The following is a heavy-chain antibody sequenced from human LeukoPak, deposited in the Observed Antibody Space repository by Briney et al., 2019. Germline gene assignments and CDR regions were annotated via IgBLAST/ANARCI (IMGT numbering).Heavy chain of an antibody. J-gene: IGHJ6*02. CDR1: GFTFSSYA. CDR3: AKDAGYYDILTGYSYYYGMDV. CDR2: ISGSGGST. V-gene: IGHV3-23*01. Sequence: GGSLRLSCAASGFTFSSYAMSWVRQAPGEGLEWVSAISGSGGSTYYADSVKGRFTISRDNSKNTLYLQMNSLRAEDTAVYYCAKDAGYYDILTGYSYYYGMDVWGQGTTVTVSS. D-gene: IGHD3-9*01.